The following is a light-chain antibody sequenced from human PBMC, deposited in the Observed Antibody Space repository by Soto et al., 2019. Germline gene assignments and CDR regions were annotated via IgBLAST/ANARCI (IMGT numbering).Light chain of an antibody. J-gene: IGKJ1*01. V-gene: IGKV3-15*01. Sequence: EIGMTQSQATLSVFAGERATLSCSASQSVSSNLAGYQQKPGQAPRLLIYRASTRATGIPARFSGSGSGTEFTLTIRSMQSEDFAVYCCQHYNNWPPWTFGQGTKVEI. CDR3: QHYNNWPPWT. CDR1: QSVSSN. CDR2: RAS.